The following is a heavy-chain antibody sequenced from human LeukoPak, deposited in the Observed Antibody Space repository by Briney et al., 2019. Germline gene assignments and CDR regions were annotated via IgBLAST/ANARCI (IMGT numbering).Heavy chain of an antibody. J-gene: IGHJ3*02. CDR2: LNHSGST. CDR1: GGTFSDY. CDR3: ARHRQRSSGYFGSGHDGFDI. D-gene: IGHD3-22*01. V-gene: IGHV4-34*01. Sequence: SETLSLTCAVYGGTFSDYWTWIRQPPGKGLEWIGELNHSGSTNYNPSLKSQVTISVDTSKNQFSLNLTSVTAADTAMYYCARHRQRSSGYFGSGHDGFDIWGQGTMVTVSS.